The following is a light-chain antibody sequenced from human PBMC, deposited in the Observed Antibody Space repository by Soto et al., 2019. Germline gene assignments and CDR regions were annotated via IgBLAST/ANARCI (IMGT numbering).Light chain of an antibody. J-gene: IGLJ1*01. CDR3: NSYTYSNTEV. CDR1: SSDVGGSNY. V-gene: IGLV2-14*01. Sequence: QSVLTQPASVSGSPGQSITLSCTGTSSDVGGSNYVSWYQQHPGKAPKLLIYEVSKRPAGISNRFSGSKSGNTASLTISGLQAEDEADYYCNSYTYSNTEVFGTGTKVTV. CDR2: EVS.